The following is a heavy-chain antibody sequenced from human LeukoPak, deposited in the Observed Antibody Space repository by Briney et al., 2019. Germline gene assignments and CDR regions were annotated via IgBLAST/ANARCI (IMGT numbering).Heavy chain of an antibody. J-gene: IGHJ6*03. D-gene: IGHD3-22*01. V-gene: IGHV3-21*01. CDR3: ASQIDNFYMDV. CDR1: GFTLSSYS. Sequence: PGGSLRLSCAASGFTLSSYSMHWVRQAPGQGVAWVSSISSSSSYIYYADSVKGRFTISRDNAKNSLYLQMNSLRAEDTAVYYCASQIDNFYMDVWGKGTTVTVSS. CDR2: ISSSSSYI.